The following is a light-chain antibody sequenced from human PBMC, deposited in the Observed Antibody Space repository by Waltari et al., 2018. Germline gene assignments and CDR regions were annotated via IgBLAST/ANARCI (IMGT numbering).Light chain of an antibody. CDR1: QSISTW. CDR2: KAS. V-gene: IGKV1-5*03. J-gene: IGKJ1*01. Sequence: DIQMTQSPAALSASVGDRVTITCRASQSISTWLAWYQQKPGKAPKLLIYKASSVQSGVPPRFSGSGSETEFTLTITSLHPDDFATYYCQHYNSYPWTFGQGTKVEIK. CDR3: QHYNSYPWT.